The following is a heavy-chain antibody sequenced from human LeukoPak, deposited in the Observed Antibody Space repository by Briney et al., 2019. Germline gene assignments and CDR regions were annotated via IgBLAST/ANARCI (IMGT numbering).Heavy chain of an antibody. D-gene: IGHD3-22*01. CDR2: ISAYNGNT. CDR1: GYTFTSYG. CDR3: ARTPYYYDSSGYSQEFDY. V-gene: IGHV1-18*01. J-gene: IGHJ4*02. Sequence: GASVKVSCKASGYTFTSYGISWVRQAPGQGLEGMGWISAYNGNTNYAQKLQGRVTMTTDTSTSTAYMELRSLRSDDTAVYYCARTPYYYDSSGYSQEFDYWGQGTLVTVSS.